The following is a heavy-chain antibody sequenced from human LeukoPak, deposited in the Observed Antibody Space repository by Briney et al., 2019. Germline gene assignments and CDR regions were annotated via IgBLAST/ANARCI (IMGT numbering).Heavy chain of an antibody. D-gene: IGHD3-22*01. V-gene: IGHV4-59*11. Sequence: SETLSLTCTVSGGSISSHYWSWIRQPPGKGLEWIGYIYYSGSTNYNPSLKSRVTLSVDTSKNQFSLKLSSVTAADTAVHYCAREVVVITDDAFDIWGQGTMVTVSS. CDR3: AREVVVITDDAFDI. J-gene: IGHJ3*02. CDR1: GGSISSHY. CDR2: IYYSGST.